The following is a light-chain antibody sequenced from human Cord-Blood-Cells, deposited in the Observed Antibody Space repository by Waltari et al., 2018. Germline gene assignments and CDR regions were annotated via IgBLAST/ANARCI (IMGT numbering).Light chain of an antibody. CDR3: QQRSNWLT. CDR2: EAS. V-gene: IGKV3-11*01. Sequence: EIVLTQSPATLSLSPGERATLSCRASQSVSSYLAWYQQKPGQAPRLLIYEASNGATGIPARFSGSGSGTDFTLTISSLEPEDFAVYYCQQRSNWLTFGGGTKVEIK. J-gene: IGKJ4*01. CDR1: QSVSSY.